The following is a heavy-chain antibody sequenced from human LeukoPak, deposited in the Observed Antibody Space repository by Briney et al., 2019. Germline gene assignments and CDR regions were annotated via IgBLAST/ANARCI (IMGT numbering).Heavy chain of an antibody. V-gene: IGHV1-69*02. J-gene: IGHJ6*02. D-gene: IGHD3-16*02. CDR1: GGTFSSYT. Sequence: ASVKVSCKASGGTFSSYTISWVRQAPGQGLEWMGRIIPILGIANYAQKFRGRVTITADKSTSTAYMELSSLRSEDTAVYYCARGIMITFGGVIVPYYYGMDVWGQGTTVTVSS. CDR2: IIPILGIA. CDR3: ARGIMITFGGVIVPYYYGMDV.